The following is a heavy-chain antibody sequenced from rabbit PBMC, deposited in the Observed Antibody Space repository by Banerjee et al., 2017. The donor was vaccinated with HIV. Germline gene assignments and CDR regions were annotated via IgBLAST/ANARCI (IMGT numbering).Heavy chain of an antibody. CDR3: ARVVYGDAAYAYPYIFVL. J-gene: IGHJ6*01. CDR2: IVVAKGNT. V-gene: IGHV1S47*01. D-gene: IGHD6-1*01. Sequence: QEQLVESGGGLVQPGESLTLSCKVSGFSLSSNDMSWVRQAPGKGLERIGVIVVAKGNTYYANWVNGRFTISRSTSLNTVTLQMTSLTAADTATYFCARVVYGDAAYAYPYIFVLWGQGTLVTVS. CDR1: GFSLSSND.